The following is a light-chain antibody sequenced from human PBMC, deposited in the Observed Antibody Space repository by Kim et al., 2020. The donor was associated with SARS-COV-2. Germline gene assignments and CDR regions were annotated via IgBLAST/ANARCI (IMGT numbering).Light chain of an antibody. CDR2: GAS. V-gene: IGKV1-27*01. Sequence: ASVGDRVTLPCRASQGISNYLAWYQQKPGQAPKLLISGASTLKSGVPSRFSGGGFGTDFTLTITSLQPEDVATYYCHKYDSAPLTFGQGTKVNIK. CDR3: HKYDSAPLT. J-gene: IGKJ1*01. CDR1: QGISNY.